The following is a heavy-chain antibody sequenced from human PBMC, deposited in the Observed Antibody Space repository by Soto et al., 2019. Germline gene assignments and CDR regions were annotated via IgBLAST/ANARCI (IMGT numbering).Heavy chain of an antibody. J-gene: IGHJ3*02. D-gene: IGHD3-9*01. V-gene: IGHV1-3*01. CDR2: INAGNGNT. Sequence: QVQLVQSGAEVKKPGASVKVSCKASGYTFTSYAMHWVRQAPGQRLEWMGWINAGNGNTKYSQKFQGRVTITRDTSASTAYMELSSLRSEDTAVYYCARGGYYDILTGYYSRGQNAFDIWGQGTMVTVSS. CDR1: GYTFTSYA. CDR3: ARGGYYDILTGYYSRGQNAFDI.